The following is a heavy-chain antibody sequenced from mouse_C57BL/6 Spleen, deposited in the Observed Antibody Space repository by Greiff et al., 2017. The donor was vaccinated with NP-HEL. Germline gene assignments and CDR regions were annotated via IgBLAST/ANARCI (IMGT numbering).Heavy chain of an antibody. CDR1: GYTFTDYY. CDR3: ARSGAWFAY. V-gene: IGHV1-26*01. J-gene: IGHJ3*01. CDR2: INPNNGGT. Sequence: EVQLQQSGPELVKPGASVKISCKASGYTFTDYYMNWVKQSHGKSLEWIGDINPNNGGTSYNQKFKGKVTLLVDKSSSTAYMELRSLTSEDSAVYYCARSGAWFAYWGQGTLVTVSA. D-gene: IGHD3-2*02.